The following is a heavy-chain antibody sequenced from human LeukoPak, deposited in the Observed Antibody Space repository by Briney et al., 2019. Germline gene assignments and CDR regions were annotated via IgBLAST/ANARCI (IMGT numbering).Heavy chain of an antibody. CDR3: ARDGGSAWFLDY. V-gene: IGHV3-11*04. CDR2: ISSSGNTT. J-gene: IGHJ4*02. Sequence: GGSLRPSCAASGFTFSDNNMSWIRQAPGKGLEGVSYISSSGNTTYNADSVKGRFSITRDNAKNSLYLQMNSLRAEDTAVYYCARDGGSAWFLDYWGQGTLVTVSS. D-gene: IGHD6-19*01. CDR1: GFTFSDNN.